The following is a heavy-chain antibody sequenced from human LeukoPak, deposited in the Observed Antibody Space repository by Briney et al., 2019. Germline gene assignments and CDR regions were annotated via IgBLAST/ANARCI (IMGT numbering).Heavy chain of an antibody. CDR3: ARGSLGATDY. CDR2: IWYDGSNK. Sequence: GGSLRLSCAASGFTFSSYGMHWVRQAPGKGLEWVAVIWYDGSNKYYADSVKGRFTISRDNSKNTLYLQMNSLRAEDTAVYYCARGSLGATDYWAREPWSPSPQ. D-gene: IGHD1-26*01. V-gene: IGHV3-33*01. J-gene: IGHJ4*02. CDR1: GFTFSSYG.